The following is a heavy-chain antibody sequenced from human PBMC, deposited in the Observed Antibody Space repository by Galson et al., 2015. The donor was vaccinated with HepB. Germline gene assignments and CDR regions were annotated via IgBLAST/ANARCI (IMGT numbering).Heavy chain of an antibody. CDR1: GYTFTNYE. CDR2: MNPNSGNT. Sequence: SVKVSCKASGYTFTNYEINWVRQATGQGLEWMGWMNPNSGNTGYAQQFQGRITMTSDTSISTAYMELSSLRSEDTAVYYCTRDYYTDFGGGTHWVHMDVWGKGTTVTVSS. V-gene: IGHV1-8*01. D-gene: IGHD3-16*01. J-gene: IGHJ6*03. CDR3: TRDYYTDFGGGTHWVHMDV.